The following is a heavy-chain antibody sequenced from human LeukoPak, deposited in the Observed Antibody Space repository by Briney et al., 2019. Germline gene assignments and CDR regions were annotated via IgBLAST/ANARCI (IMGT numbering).Heavy chain of an antibody. CDR3: ATSYCSSTSCYLYMDV. V-gene: IGHV1-69*05. D-gene: IGHD2-2*01. Sequence: SVKVSCKASGGTFSSYAISWVRQAPGQGLEWMGGIIPIFGTANYAQKFQGRVTITTDESTSTAYMELSSLISEDTAVYYCATSYCSSTSCYLYMDVWGKGTTVTVSS. J-gene: IGHJ6*03. CDR2: IIPIFGTA. CDR1: GGTFSSYA.